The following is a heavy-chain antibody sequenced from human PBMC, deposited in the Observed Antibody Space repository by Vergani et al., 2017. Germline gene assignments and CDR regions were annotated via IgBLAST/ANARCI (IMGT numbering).Heavy chain of an antibody. CDR3: ARDLGGPGVVVAAVDY. D-gene: IGHD2-15*01. V-gene: IGHV3-48*04. CDR1: GFTFSSYS. J-gene: IGHJ4*02. CDR2: ISSSSITI. Sequence: EVQLVESGGGVVQPGGSLRLSCAASGFTFSSYSMNWVRQAPGKGLEWVSYISSSSITIYYADSVKGRFTISRDNAKNSLYLQMNSLRAEDTAVYYCARDLGGPGVVVAAVDYWGQGTLVTVSS.